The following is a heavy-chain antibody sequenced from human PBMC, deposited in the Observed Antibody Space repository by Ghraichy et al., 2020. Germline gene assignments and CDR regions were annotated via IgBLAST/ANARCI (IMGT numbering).Heavy chain of an antibody. J-gene: IGHJ6*02. Sequence: GGSLRLSCAASGFTFSSYSMNWVRQAPGKGLEWVSYISSSSSTIYYADSVKGRFTISRDNAKNSLYLQMNSLRDEDTAVYYCARPLGDCTNGVCYEYYYYGMDVWGQGTTVTVSS. CDR3: ARPLGDCTNGVCYEYYYYGMDV. CDR1: GFTFSSYS. CDR2: ISSSSSTI. V-gene: IGHV3-48*02. D-gene: IGHD2-8*01.